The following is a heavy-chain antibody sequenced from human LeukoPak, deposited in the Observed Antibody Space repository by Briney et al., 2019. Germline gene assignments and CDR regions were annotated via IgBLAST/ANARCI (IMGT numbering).Heavy chain of an antibody. CDR2: IRYDGSNK. J-gene: IGHJ4*02. V-gene: IGHV3-30*02. CDR3: AKAFGMTTVPY. D-gene: IGHD4-11*01. CDR1: GFTFSSYG. Sequence: GGSLRLSCAASGFTFSSYGMHWVRQAPGKGLEWVAFIRYDGSNKYYADSVKGRFTISRDNSKNTLYLQMNSLRAEDTAVYYCAKAFGMTTVPYWGQGTLVLVSS.